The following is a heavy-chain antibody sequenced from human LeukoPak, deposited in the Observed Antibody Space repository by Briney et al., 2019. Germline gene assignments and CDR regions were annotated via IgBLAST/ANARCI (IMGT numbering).Heavy chain of an antibody. Sequence: PGGSLRLSCAASGFTFDDYAMHWVRQAPGKGLEWVSGISWNSGSIGYADSVKGRFTISRDNAKNSLYLQMNSLRAEDTALYYCAKDSSHSSGPHWGQGTLVTVS. J-gene: IGHJ4*02. D-gene: IGHD6-19*01. CDR2: ISWNSGSI. V-gene: IGHV3-9*01. CDR1: GFTFDDYA. CDR3: AKDSSHSSGPH.